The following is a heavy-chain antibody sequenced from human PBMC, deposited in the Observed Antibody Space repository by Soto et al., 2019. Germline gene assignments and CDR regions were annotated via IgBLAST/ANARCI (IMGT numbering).Heavy chain of an antibody. V-gene: IGHV3-30-3*01. Sequence: GGSLRLSCAASGFTFSSYAMHWVRQAPGKGLEWVAVISYDGSNKYYADSVKGRFTISRDNSKNTLYLQMNSLRAEDTAVYYCATIRVGDLSRFGESPIALNYGMDVWGQGTTVTVSS. D-gene: IGHD3-10*01. CDR3: ATIRVGDLSRFGESPIALNYGMDV. CDR1: GFTFSSYA. CDR2: ISYDGSNK. J-gene: IGHJ6*02.